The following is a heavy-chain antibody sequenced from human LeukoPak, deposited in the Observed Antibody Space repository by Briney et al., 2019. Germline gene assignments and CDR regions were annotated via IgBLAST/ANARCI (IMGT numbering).Heavy chain of an antibody. Sequence: SETLSLTCAVYGGSFSGYYWSWIRQPPGKGLEWIGEINHSGGTNYNPSLKSRVTISVDTSKNQFSLKLSSVTAADTAVYYCASPYCSSTSCYIYAFDIWGQGTMVTVSS. V-gene: IGHV4-34*01. CDR2: INHSGGT. CDR3: ASPYCSSTSCYIYAFDI. D-gene: IGHD2-2*02. J-gene: IGHJ3*02. CDR1: GGSFSGYY.